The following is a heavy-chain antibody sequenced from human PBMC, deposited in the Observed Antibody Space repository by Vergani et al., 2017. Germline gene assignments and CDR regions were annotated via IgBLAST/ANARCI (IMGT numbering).Heavy chain of an antibody. Sequence: EVQLLESGGDLVQPGGSLRLSCAASGFTFIMHAMSWVRQAPGKGLEWVSTLSASDRRTHYADSVKGRFTISRDNAKNSLYLQMNSLRAEDTAVYYCARGPDYDFWSGYYPYYYYYMDVWGKGTTVTVSS. CDR3: ARGPDYDFWSGYYPYYYYYMDV. V-gene: IGHV3-23*01. J-gene: IGHJ6*03. D-gene: IGHD3-3*01. CDR2: LSASDRRT. CDR1: GFTFIMHA.